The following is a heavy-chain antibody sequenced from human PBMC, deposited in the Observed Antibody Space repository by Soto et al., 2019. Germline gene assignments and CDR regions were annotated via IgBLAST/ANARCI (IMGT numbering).Heavy chain of an antibody. CDR1: GFTFTSYA. Sequence: SLRLSCAASGFTFTSYAMSWVRLTPGKGLEWVSAISGSGSNTFYADSVRGRFTISRDNSKNTVFLQMNNLRAEDTAVYFWARDRATFDYWGQGTRVTVSS. D-gene: IGHD1-26*01. CDR3: ARDRATFDY. CDR2: ISGSGSNT. J-gene: IGHJ4*02. V-gene: IGHV3-23*01.